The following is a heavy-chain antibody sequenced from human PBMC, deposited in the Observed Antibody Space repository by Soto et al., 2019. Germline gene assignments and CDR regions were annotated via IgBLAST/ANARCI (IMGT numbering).Heavy chain of an antibody. D-gene: IGHD6-19*01. V-gene: IGHV3-13*01. CDR2: IGTAGDT. CDR3: ARGRCSSGWYCEYYYYYMDV. CDR1: GFTFSSYD. J-gene: IGHJ6*03. Sequence: GGSLRLSCAASGFTFSSYDMHWVRQATGKGLEWVSAIGTAGDTYYPGSVKGRFTISRENAKNSLYLQMNSLRAGDTAVYYCARGRCSSGWYCEYYYYYMDVWGKGTTVTVSS.